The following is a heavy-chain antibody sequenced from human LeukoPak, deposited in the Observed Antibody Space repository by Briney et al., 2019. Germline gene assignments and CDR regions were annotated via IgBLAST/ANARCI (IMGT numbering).Heavy chain of an antibody. D-gene: IGHD3-10*01. J-gene: IGHJ6*02. V-gene: IGHV3-48*01. Sequence: PGGSLRLSCAASGFTFSSYSMNWVRQAPGKGLEWVSYISSSSTIYYADSVKGRFTISRDNAKNSLYLQMNSLRAEDTAVYYCARDMLEYYGSGNYYYGMDVWGQGTTVTVSS. CDR3: ARDMLEYYGSGNYYYGMDV. CDR2: ISSSSTI. CDR1: GFTFSSYS.